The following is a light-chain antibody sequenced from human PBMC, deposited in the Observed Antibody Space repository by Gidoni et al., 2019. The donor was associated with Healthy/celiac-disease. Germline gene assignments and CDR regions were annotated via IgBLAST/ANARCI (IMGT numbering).Light chain of an antibody. J-gene: IGKJ1*01. CDR2: GSS. CDR1: QCVSSSY. Sequence: EIVLTQSPGTLSLSPGERATLSCRASQCVSSSYLAWYQQKPGQAPRRLIYGSSSRDTGIPDRGSGSGSGTDFTRTISRLEAEDFAVYYCQHRGWTFGQXTKVEIK. CDR3: QHRGWT. V-gene: IGKV3-20*01.